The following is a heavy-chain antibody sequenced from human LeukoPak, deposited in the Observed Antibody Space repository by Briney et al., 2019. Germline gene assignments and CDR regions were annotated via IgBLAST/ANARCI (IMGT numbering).Heavy chain of an antibody. CDR1: GFTFSSYA. V-gene: IGHV3-23*01. CDR3: AKNHHLGIAAAGTRLDY. D-gene: IGHD6-13*01. Sequence: GGSLRLSCAASGFTFSSYAMSWVRQAPGKGLEWVSAISGSGGSTYYADSVKGRFTISRDNSKNTLYLQMNSLRAEDTAVYYCAKNHHLGIAAAGTRLDYWGQGTLVTVSS. CDR2: ISGSGGST. J-gene: IGHJ4*02.